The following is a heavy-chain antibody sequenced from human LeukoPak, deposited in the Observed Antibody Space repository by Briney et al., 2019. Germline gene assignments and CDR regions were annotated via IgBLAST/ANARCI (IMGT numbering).Heavy chain of an antibody. D-gene: IGHD6-13*01. CDR1: GFTLTSYE. CDR2: ISRTGDSI. CDR3: ARGPYSSNWYVDY. Sequence: GGSLRLSCAASGFTLTSYEMNWVRLAPGKGLEWISYISRTGDSIYYADSVKGRFTVSRDSAKNSLYLQMNSLRAEDTAVYYCARGPYSSNWYVDYWGQGTLVTVAS. V-gene: IGHV3-48*03. J-gene: IGHJ4*02.